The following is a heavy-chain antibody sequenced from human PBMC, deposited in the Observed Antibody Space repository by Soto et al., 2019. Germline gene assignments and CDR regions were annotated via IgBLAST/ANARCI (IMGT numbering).Heavy chain of an antibody. D-gene: IGHD2-2*02. CDR2: FDPEDGET. CDR3: ATSKSTIRGTYNWFDP. CDR1: GYTLTELS. J-gene: IGHJ5*02. Sequence: SVKVSCKVSGYTLTELSMHWVRQAPGKGLEWMGGFDPEDGETIYAQKFQGRVTMTEDTSTDTAYMELSSLRSEDTAVYYCATSKSTIRGTYNWFDPWGQGTLVTVSS. V-gene: IGHV1-24*01.